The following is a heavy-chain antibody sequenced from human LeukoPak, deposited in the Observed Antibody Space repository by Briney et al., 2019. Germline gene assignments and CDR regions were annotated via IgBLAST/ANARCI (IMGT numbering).Heavy chain of an antibody. CDR3: ARGQGDFWSGSYYYYYMDV. D-gene: IGHD3-3*01. J-gene: IGHJ6*03. CDR1: GFTFSGYS. V-gene: IGHV3-48*04. Sequence: GGSLRLSCAASGFTFSGYSMNWVRQAPGKGMEWVSYISGSSGTIYNADSVTGRFTISRDNAKNSLYLEMNSLRAEDTALYYCARGQGDFWSGSYYYYYMDVWGKGTTVTVSS. CDR2: ISGSSGTI.